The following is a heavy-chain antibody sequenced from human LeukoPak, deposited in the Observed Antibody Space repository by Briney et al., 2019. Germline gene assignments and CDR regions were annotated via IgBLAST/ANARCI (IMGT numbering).Heavy chain of an antibody. CDR2: ISNDGRTT. CDR1: GFTFSRFL. Sequence: PGGSLRLSCAASGFTFSRFLMHWVRQATGKALVWVSLISNDGRTTRYADSVKDRFTISRDNAKNTLYLEINSLRAEDTAVYYCARDLAGSIDYWGQGTLVTVSS. D-gene: IGHD6-19*01. V-gene: IGHV3-74*01. J-gene: IGHJ4*02. CDR3: ARDLAGSIDY.